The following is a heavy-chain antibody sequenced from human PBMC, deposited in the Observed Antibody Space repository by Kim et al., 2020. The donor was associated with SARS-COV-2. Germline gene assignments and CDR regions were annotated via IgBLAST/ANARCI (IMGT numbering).Heavy chain of an antibody. CDR1: GYTFTSYY. CDR2: INPSGGSA. CDR3: ARDFLSSCWYRTNNADYGMDV. D-gene: IGHD6-13*01. J-gene: IGHJ6*02. V-gene: IGHV1-46*01. Sequence: ASVKVSCKASGYTFTSYYMHWVRQAPGQGLEWMGIINPSGGSASYAQKFQGRVTMTRDTSTSTAYMELSSLRSEDTAVYYCARDFLSSCWYRTNNADYGMDVWGQGTTVTVSS.